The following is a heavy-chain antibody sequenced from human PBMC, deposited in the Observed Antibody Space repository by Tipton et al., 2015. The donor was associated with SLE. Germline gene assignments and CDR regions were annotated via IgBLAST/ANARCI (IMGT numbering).Heavy chain of an antibody. CDR3: ARHGDILTGYLHFDY. V-gene: IGHV4-59*08. J-gene: IGHJ4*02. D-gene: IGHD3-9*01. CDR2: ISYTGST. CDR1: GFSVSDNY. Sequence: LRLSCAASGFSVSDNYMSWVRQAPGKGLEWIGYISYTGSTTFNPSLKSRVTISLDTSKNNSSLKLNSVTAADTAVYYCARHGDILTGYLHFDYWGQGTLVTVPS.